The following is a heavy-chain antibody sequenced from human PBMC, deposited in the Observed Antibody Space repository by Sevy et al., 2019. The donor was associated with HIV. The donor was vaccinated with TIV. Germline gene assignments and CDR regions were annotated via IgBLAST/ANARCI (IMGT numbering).Heavy chain of an antibody. CDR3: ARAPPVVVVPGAPSWFDP. V-gene: IGHV4-34*10. CDR2: INHSGST. D-gene: IGHD2-2*01. CDR1: GGSFSGYY. Sequence: SETLSLTCAVYGGSFSGYYWNWIRQPPGKGLEWIGEINHSGSTHYNPSLKSRITISVDTSKNQFYLRLNSVTAADTAVYYFARAPPVVVVPGAPSWFDPWGQGTLVTVSS. J-gene: IGHJ5*02.